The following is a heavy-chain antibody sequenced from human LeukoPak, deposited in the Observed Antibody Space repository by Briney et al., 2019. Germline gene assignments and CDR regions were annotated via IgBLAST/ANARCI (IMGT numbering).Heavy chain of an antibody. CDR1: GFTFSSYG. CDR3: AKDQARNYYDSSGFDY. D-gene: IGHD3-22*01. Sequence: GGSLRLSCAASGFTFSSYGMHWVRQAPGKGLEWVSVIWYDGSNKYYADSVKGRFTISRDNSKKTLYLKMNSLRAEDTAVYYCAKDQARNYYDSSGFDYWGQGTLVTVSS. CDR2: IWYDGSNK. J-gene: IGHJ4*02. V-gene: IGHV3-33*06.